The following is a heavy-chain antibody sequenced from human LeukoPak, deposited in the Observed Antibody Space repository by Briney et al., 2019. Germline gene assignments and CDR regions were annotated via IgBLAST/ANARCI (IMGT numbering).Heavy chain of an antibody. CDR1: GDSVSSNSAA. V-gene: IGHV6-1*01. J-gene: IGHJ4*02. Sequence: SQGLSLTCAISGDSVSSNSAAWNWIRQSPSRGLEWLGRTYYRSKWYNDYALSVKSRITIDPDTSKNQFSLQLNSVTPEDTAMYYCARAARYSSSNNVFDYWGQGTLVTVSS. CDR3: ARAARYSSSNNVFDY. D-gene: IGHD6-13*01. CDR2: TYYRSKWYN.